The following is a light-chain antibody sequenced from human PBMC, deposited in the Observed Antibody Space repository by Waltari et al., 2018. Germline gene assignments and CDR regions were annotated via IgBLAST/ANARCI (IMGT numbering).Light chain of an antibody. V-gene: IGKV1-5*03. CDR3: QQYTAYALT. CDR1: QSIGSY. J-gene: IGKJ4*01. Sequence: DIQMTQSPSTLSASVGDRVTITCRASQSIGSYLAWYQQKPGKAPNLLIYKASSLQSGVPSRFSGSGSGTEFTLTISSLQPDDFATYYCQQYTAYALTFGGGTKLEIK. CDR2: KAS.